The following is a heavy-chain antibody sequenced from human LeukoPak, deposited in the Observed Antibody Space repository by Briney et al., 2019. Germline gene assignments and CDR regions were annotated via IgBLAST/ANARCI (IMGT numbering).Heavy chain of an antibody. V-gene: IGHV4-30-2*01. CDR1: GGSISSGGYY. Sequence: SETLSLTCTVSGGSISSGGYYWSWIRQPPGKGLEWIGYIYHSGSTYYNPSLKSRVTISVDRSKNQFSLKLSSVTAADTAVYYCARRSSSWYPFDYWGQGTLDTVSS. CDR3: ARRSSSWYPFDY. CDR2: IYHSGST. D-gene: IGHD6-13*01. J-gene: IGHJ4*02.